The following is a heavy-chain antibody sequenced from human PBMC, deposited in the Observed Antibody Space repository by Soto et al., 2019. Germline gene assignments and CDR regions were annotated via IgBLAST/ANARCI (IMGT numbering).Heavy chain of an antibody. CDR2: MNPNSGNT. CDR1: GYTFTSYD. Sequence: QVQLVQSGAEVKKPGASVKVSCKASGYTFTSYDINWVRQATGQGLEWMGWMNPNSGNTGYAQKFQGRVTMTRNTSISTAYMELSSLRSEDTAVYDCARRRGYSYGSRFDYWGQGTLVTVSS. J-gene: IGHJ4*02. CDR3: ARRRGYSYGSRFDY. D-gene: IGHD5-18*01. V-gene: IGHV1-8*01.